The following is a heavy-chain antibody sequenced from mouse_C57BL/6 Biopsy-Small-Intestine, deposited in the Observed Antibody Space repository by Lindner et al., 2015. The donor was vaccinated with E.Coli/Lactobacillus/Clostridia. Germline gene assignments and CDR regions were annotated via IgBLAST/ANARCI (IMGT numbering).Heavy chain of an antibody. CDR1: GFSFTDYF. J-gene: IGHJ3*01. Sequence: QLQESGPELVKPGASVKISCKASGFSFTDYFMNWVKQSHGKGLEWIGRINSYNGDVFYNQKFTGKATLTVDKSSKTAHMELLSLTSEDFAVYFCARGEYSRGWFDYWGHGTLVTVSA. CDR3: ARGEYSRGWFDY. D-gene: IGHD2-5*01. CDR2: INSYNGDV. V-gene: IGHV1-37*01.